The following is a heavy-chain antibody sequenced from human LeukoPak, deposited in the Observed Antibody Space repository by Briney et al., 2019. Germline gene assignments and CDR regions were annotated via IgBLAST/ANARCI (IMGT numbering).Heavy chain of an antibody. Sequence: GGSLRLSCAASGFTFTNYAMHWVRQAPGKGLEWVAVISYDGSNKYYADSVKGRFTISRDNSKNTLYLQMNSLRADDTAVYYCARTDYYGSPWGQGTLGTVSS. J-gene: IGHJ5*02. CDR2: ISYDGSNK. CDR1: GFTFTNYA. D-gene: IGHD3-10*01. CDR3: ARTDYYGSP. V-gene: IGHV3-30*04.